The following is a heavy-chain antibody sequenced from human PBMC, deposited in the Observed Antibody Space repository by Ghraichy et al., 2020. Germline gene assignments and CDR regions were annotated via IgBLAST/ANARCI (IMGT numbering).Heavy chain of an antibody. Sequence: GGSLRLSCVASGFTFTSFAMTWVRQTPGEGLEWVSSISGNGAAAYYADSVKGRFTTSRDNSKNLVYLQMNSLRAEDSALYYCAKERSGFYYYYGMDVWGQGTTVTVSS. CDR3: AKERSGFYYYYGMDV. CDR1: GFTFTSFA. V-gene: IGHV3-23*01. D-gene: IGHD2-15*01. CDR2: ISGNGAAA. J-gene: IGHJ6*02.